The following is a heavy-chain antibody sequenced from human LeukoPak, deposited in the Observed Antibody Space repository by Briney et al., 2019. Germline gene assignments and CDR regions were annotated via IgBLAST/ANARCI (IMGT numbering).Heavy chain of an antibody. CDR1: GFTFSTYW. CDR3: ARAYGGNYPFDY. CDR2: ISSDGSST. V-gene: IGHV3-74*01. J-gene: IGHJ4*02. Sequence: GGSLRLSCAASGFTFSTYWMPWVRQAPGKGLVWVSRISSDGSSTTYADSVKGRFTMSRDNAKNTLYLQMNSLRAEDTAVYSCARAYGGNYPFDYWGQGTLVTVSS. D-gene: IGHD4-17*01.